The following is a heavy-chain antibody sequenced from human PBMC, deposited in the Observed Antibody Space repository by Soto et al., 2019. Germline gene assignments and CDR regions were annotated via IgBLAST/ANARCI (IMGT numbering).Heavy chain of an antibody. CDR3: AGAGVHWLGESYLDY. V-gene: IGHV3-7*04. CDR1: GFTFSSYW. D-gene: IGHD3-10*01. Sequence: EVHLVESGGGLVQPGGSLRLSCATSGFTFSSYWMTWVRQAPGKGLEWVANINQDGSEKHNVDSVKGRFTISRDNARNSLCVQMNSLRAEDTAVYYCAGAGVHWLGESYLDYWGQGSLVTVSS. CDR2: INQDGSEK. J-gene: IGHJ4*02.